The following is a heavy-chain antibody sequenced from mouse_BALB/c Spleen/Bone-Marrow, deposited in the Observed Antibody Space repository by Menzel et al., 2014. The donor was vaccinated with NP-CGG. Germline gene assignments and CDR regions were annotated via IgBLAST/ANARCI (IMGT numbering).Heavy chain of an antibody. D-gene: IGHD2-3*01. CDR2: ISTGSSTI. J-gene: IGHJ4*01. Sequence: EVKLMESGGGLVQPGGSRKLSCAASGFTFSSFGMHWVRQASEKGLEWVAYISTGSSTIYYADTVKGRFTISRDNPKNTLFLQMTSLRSEDTAMYYCARSDGAMDYWGQGTSVTVSS. CDR3: ARSDGAMDY. CDR1: GFTFSSFG. V-gene: IGHV5-17*02.